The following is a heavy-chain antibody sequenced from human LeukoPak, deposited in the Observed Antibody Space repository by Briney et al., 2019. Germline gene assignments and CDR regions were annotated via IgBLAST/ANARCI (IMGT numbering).Heavy chain of an antibody. CDR2: IYYSGST. Sequence: KPSETLSLTCTVSGGSISSYYWSWIRQPPGKGLEWIGYIYYSGSTNYNPSLKSRVTISVDTSKNQFSLKLSSVTAADAAVYYCASGPASTGYYYMDVWGKGTTVTVSS. J-gene: IGHJ6*03. D-gene: IGHD2-2*01. CDR3: ASGPASTGYYYMDV. CDR1: GGSISSYY. V-gene: IGHV4-59*01.